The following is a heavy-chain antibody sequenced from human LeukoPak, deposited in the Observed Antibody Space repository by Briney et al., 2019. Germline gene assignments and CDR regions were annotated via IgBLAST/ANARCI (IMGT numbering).Heavy chain of an antibody. CDR2: ISSSSSYI. V-gene: IGHV3-21*01. Sequence: GGSLRLSCAASGFTFSSYSMNWVRQAPGKGLEWVSSISSSSSYIYYADSVKGRFTISRDNAKNSLYLQMNSLRAEDTAVYYCARVTVYAIFDAFDIWGQGTMVTVSS. D-gene: IGHD2-8*01. CDR3: ARVTVYAIFDAFDI. J-gene: IGHJ3*02. CDR1: GFTFSSYS.